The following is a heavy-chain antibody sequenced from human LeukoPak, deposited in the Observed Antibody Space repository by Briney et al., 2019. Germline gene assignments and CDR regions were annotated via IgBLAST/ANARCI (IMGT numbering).Heavy chain of an antibody. CDR1: GGSFSGYY. D-gene: IGHD2-15*01. CDR3: ARAVGYCSGGSCSLDY. J-gene: IGHJ4*02. Sequence: TPSETLSLTCAVYGGSFSGYYWSWIRQPPGKGLEWIGEINHSGSTNYSPSLKSRVTISVDTSKNQFSLKLNSVTAADTAVYYCARAVGYCSGGSCSLDYWGQGTLVTVSS. V-gene: IGHV4-34*01. CDR2: INHSGST.